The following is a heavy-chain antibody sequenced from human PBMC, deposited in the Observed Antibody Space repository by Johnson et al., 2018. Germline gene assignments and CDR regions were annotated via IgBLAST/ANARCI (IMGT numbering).Heavy chain of an antibody. D-gene: IGHD3-22*01. V-gene: IGHV3-20*04. CDR3: GRGRPPSGCSYYYYYYYMDV. J-gene: IGHJ6*03. Sequence: EVQLLESGGGVVRPGGSLRLSCAASGFTFDDYGMSWVRHAPGKGLEWVSGINWNGGSTGYADSVKGRFTISRDNAKNSLYLQMNSLRAEDTALYYCGRGRPPSGCSYYYYYYYMDVWGKGTTVTVS. CDR1: GFTFDDYG. CDR2: INWNGGST.